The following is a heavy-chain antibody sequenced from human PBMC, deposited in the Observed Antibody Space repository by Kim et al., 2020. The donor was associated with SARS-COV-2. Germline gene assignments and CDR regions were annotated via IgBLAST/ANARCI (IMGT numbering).Heavy chain of an antibody. CDR2: INPSGGST. V-gene: IGHV1-46*01. J-gene: IGHJ4*02. CDR1: GYTFTSYY. Sequence: ASVKVSCKASGYTFTSYYMHWVRQAPGQGLEWMGIINPSGGSTSYAQKFQGRVTMTRDTSTSTVYMELSSLRSEDTAVYYCARGYSSSLSGSENLDFDYWGQGTLVTVSS. D-gene: IGHD1-26*01. CDR3: ARGYSSSLSGSENLDFDY.